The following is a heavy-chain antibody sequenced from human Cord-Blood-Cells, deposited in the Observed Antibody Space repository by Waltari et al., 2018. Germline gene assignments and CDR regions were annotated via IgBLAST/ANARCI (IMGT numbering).Heavy chain of an antibody. V-gene: IGHV4-39*07. CDR3: ARRSGEVPAWYFDL. J-gene: IGHJ2*01. D-gene: IGHD3-16*01. CDR1: GCSISSSSYY. Sequence: QLQLQESGPGLVKPSETLSLTCTVSGCSISSSSYYRGRIRQPPGKGLEWIGSIYYSGSTYYNPSLKSRVTISVDTSKNQFSLKLSSVTAADTAVYYCARRSGEVPAWYFDLWGRGTLVTVSS. CDR2: IYYSGST.